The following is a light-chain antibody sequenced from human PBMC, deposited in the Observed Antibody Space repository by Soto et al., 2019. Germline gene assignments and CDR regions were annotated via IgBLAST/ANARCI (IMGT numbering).Light chain of an antibody. V-gene: IGKV3-15*01. CDR1: QSVDIS. CDR3: QQYNKWPLT. CDR2: GAS. J-gene: IGKJ1*01. Sequence: EIVLTQSPATLSVSPGERVILSRMASQSVDISLAWYQQKPGQAPRLLIYGASTRATGIPVRFSGSASGTEFTLSISSLQSEDYKVYYCQQYNKWPLTFGQGTKVDIK.